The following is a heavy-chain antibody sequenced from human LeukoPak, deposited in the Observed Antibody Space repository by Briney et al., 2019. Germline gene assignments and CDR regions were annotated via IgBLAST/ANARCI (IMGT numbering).Heavy chain of an antibody. D-gene: IGHD6-19*01. CDR3: ARDTPAVAGGGGTNWFDP. CDR1: GYTFTSYG. V-gene: IGHV1-18*01. J-gene: IGHJ5*02. CDR2: ISAYNSNT. Sequence: ASVKVSCKASGYTFTSYGISWVRQAPGQGLEWMGWISAYNSNTNYAQKLQGRVTMTTDTSTSTAYMELRSLRSDDTAVYYCARDTPAVAGGGGTNWFDPWGQGTLVTVSS.